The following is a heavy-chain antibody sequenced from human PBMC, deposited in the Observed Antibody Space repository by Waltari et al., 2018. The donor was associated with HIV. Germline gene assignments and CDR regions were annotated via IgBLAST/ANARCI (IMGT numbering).Heavy chain of an antibody. CDR1: GFTFTDYG. J-gene: IGHJ5*02. D-gene: IGHD1-1*01. CDR2: VYYDGSKK. Sequence: QAQVVESGGGVVQPGRSLRLSCSASGFTFTDYGMHWVRQAPGKGLEGVAGVYYDGSKKYYGDSVNGRFTISRDNSKNMVYLQMNSLRDDDTAVYYCARDRTGSKRGFDPWGQGTLVIVSS. V-gene: IGHV3-30*03. CDR3: ARDRTGSKRGFDP.